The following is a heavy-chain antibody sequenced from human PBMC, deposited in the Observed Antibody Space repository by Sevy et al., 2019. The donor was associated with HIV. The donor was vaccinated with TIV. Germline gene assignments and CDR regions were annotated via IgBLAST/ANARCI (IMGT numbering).Heavy chain of an antibody. J-gene: IGHJ4*01. Sequence: WGSLRLSCAASGFTFSSFDMHWVRQAPGKGLEWVAAIWFDGSNTYYADSVKGRFTISRNIAKNTLHLQMNSLRAEDTAVYYCARDLEFYDSGDYGPAFMPDFWGHGTLVTVSS. V-gene: IGHV3-33*01. CDR1: GFTFSSFD. CDR3: ARDLEFYDSGDYGPAFMPDF. D-gene: IGHD4-17*01. CDR2: IWFDGSNT.